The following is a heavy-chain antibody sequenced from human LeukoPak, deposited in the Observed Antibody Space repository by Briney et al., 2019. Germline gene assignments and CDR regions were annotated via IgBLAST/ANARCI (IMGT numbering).Heavy chain of an antibody. CDR2: FDTESGET. CDR3: ATGVQTASGWSNWYFDL. V-gene: IGHV1-24*01. CDR1: RYSLSDLA. D-gene: IGHD6-19*01. Sequence: ASVKVSCKVSRYSLSDLAMHWVRQVPGKGLEWMGGFDTESGETIYAQDFRGRVTMTEDTSTDTAYMDLSSLTFADTAVYYCATGVQTASGWSNWYFDLWGRGTLVTVSS. J-gene: IGHJ2*01.